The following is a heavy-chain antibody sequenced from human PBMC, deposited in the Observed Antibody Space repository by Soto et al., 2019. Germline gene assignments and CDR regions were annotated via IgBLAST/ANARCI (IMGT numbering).Heavy chain of an antibody. D-gene: IGHD3-3*01. CDR2: ISAYNGNT. CDR1: GYTVTSYG. Sequence: ASVKVPCKASGYTVTSYGISWVRQAPGQGLEWIGWISAYNGNTNYAQKLQGRVTMTTNASTKTVYMELSSLTSDHTGVYYWAREFLEWPYDYWGQGTVVTVCS. V-gene: IGHV1-18*04. J-gene: IGHJ4*02. CDR3: AREFLEWPYDY.